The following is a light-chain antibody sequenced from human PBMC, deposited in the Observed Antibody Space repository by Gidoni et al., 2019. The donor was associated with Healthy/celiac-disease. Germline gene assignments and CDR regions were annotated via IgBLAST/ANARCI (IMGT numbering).Light chain of an antibody. CDR2: EVS. J-gene: IGLJ1*01. CDR3: SSYTSSSTPV. V-gene: IGLV2-14*01. Sequence: QPALTQPASVSGSPGQSITISCPGPSSDVGGYNYVSWYQQHPGKAPKLMIYEVSNRPSGVSNRFSGSKSGNTASLTISGLQAEDEADYYCSSYTSSSTPVFGTGTKVTVL. CDR1: SSDVGGYNY.